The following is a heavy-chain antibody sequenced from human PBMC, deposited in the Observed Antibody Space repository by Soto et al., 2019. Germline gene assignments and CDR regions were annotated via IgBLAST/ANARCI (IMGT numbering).Heavy chain of an antibody. V-gene: IGHV1-8*01. D-gene: IGHD3-16*01. Sequence: SVKVSCKASGYSFTNNDVSWVRQAPGQGLEWMGWMNPGSGDTGYAQKVQGRVTMTRDISIATAYMELSSLRSDDTAIYYCARMETFGSLNWFDPWGQGTLVTVSS. CDR3: ARMETFGSLNWFDP. CDR2: MNPGSGDT. J-gene: IGHJ5*02. CDR1: GYSFTNND.